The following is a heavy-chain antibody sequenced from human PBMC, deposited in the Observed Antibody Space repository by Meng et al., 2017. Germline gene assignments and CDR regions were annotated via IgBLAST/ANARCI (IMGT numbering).Heavy chain of an antibody. CDR2: ISYDGSNK. CDR3: ASMGY. D-gene: IGHD3-10*01. CDR1: GFTFSSYA. Sequence: QGQRVGSGGGVVQPGRSLRLSCAASGFTFSSYAMHWVRQAPGKGLEWVAVISYDGSNKYYADSVKGRFTISRDNSKNTLYLQMNSLRAEDTAVYYCASMGYWGQGTLVTVSS. V-gene: IGHV3-30*01. J-gene: IGHJ4*02.